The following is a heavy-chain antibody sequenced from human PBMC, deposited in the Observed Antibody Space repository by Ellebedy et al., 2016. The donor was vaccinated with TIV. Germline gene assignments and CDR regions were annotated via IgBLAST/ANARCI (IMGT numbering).Heavy chain of an antibody. V-gene: IGHV1-18*04. CDR1: GYTFINYG. CDR2: INTATGNT. Sequence: AASVKVSCKTSGYTFINYGISWVRQAPGQGLEWMGWINTATGNTNYAQKLQGRVTMTTDTSTSTAYMELRSLGSDDTAVYYCARASGRAVTAKNDYWGQGTLVTVSS. D-gene: IGHD4-17*01. J-gene: IGHJ4*02. CDR3: ARASGRAVTAKNDY.